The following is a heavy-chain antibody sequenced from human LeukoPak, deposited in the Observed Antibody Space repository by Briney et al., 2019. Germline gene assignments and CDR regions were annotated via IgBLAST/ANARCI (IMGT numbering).Heavy chain of an antibody. CDR1: GYSFASYW. CDR3: ARLPYCGGDCFFDFYYYYMDV. J-gene: IGHJ6*03. CDR2: IYPDDSDT. V-gene: IGHV5-51*01. Sequence: GESLKISCKGSGYSFASYWIGWVRQMPGKGLGWMGIIYPDDSDTRYSPSFQGQVTISADKAITTAYVQWRSLKASDTALYYCARLPYCGGDCFFDFYYYYMDVWGKGTTVTVSS. D-gene: IGHD2-21*01.